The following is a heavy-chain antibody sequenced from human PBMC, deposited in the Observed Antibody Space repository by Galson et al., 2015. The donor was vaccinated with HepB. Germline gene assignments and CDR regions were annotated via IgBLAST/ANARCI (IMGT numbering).Heavy chain of an antibody. J-gene: IGHJ6*01. D-gene: IGHD2-2*01. V-gene: IGHV1-69*13. CDR3: ARGKHDQGKYYYYHYGMDV. CDR1: GGTFSSYA. Sequence: SVKVSCKASGGTFSSYAISWVRQAPGQGLEWMGGIIPIFGTANYAQKFQGRVTITADESTSTAYMELSSLRSEYTAEDYCARGKHDQGKYYYYHYGMDVLGVGTTVTVSS. CDR2: IIPIFGTA.